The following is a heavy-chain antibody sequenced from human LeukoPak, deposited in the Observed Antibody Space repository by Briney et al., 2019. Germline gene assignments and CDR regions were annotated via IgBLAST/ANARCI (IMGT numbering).Heavy chain of an antibody. V-gene: IGHV1-69*04. Sequence: ASVKVSCKASGGTFSSYAISWVRQAPGQGLEWMGRIIPILGIANYAQKFQGRVTITADKSTSTAYMELSSLRSEDTAVYYCARDIPYYGSGSYFWDYWGQGTLVTVSS. CDR2: IIPILGIA. CDR3: ARDIPYYGSGSYFWDY. J-gene: IGHJ4*02. CDR1: GGTFSSYA. D-gene: IGHD3-10*01.